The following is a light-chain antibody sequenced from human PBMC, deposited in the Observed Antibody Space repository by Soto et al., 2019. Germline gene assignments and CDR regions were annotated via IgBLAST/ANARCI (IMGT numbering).Light chain of an antibody. Sequence: EIVMTQSPATLSVSPGERATLSCRASQSVSSNLAWYQQKPGQAPRLLIYGASTRATGIPARFSGSGSGTEFTLTISSLQSEDFAVYYCQHYNNWPSLFGQGTKVEIK. V-gene: IGKV3-15*01. CDR3: QHYNNWPSL. CDR2: GAS. J-gene: IGKJ1*01. CDR1: QSVSSN.